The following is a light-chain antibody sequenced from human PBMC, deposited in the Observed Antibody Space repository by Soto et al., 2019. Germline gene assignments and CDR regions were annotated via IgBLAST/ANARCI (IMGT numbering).Light chain of an antibody. J-gene: IGKJ3*01. CDR1: QSISSY. CDR3: QQSYSTPICT. CDR2: AAS. Sequence: DIQMTQSPSSLSASVGDRVTITCRASQSISSYLNWYQQKPGKAPKLLIYAASSLQSEVPSRFSGRGSGTDFTLTISSLQPEDFATYYCQQSYSTPICTIGPGTKVDIK. V-gene: IGKV1-39*01.